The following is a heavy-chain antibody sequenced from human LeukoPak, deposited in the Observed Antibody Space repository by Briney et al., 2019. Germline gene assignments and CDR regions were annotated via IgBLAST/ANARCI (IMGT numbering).Heavy chain of an antibody. CDR2: VYYNGST. J-gene: IGHJ4*02. D-gene: IGHD3-10*01. Sequence: SETLSLTCTVSGGSISSSNYYWGWIRQPPGKGLEWIGSVYYNGSTHYNPSLKSRVTISVDTSKNQFSLKLSSVTAADTALYYCARGLWFGDENPPYFDYWGQGTLVTVSS. V-gene: IGHV4-39*07. CDR1: GGSISSSNYY. CDR3: ARGLWFGDENPPYFDY.